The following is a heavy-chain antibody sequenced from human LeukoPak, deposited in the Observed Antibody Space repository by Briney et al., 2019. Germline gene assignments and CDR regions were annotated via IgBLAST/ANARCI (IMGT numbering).Heavy chain of an antibody. CDR2: IHTSGVT. J-gene: IGHJ4*02. D-gene: IGHD3-22*01. CDR3: ARGRYYYDSSGCYLFDY. V-gene: IGHV4-4*07. CDR1: GGSISSYY. Sequence: PSETLSLTCTVSGGSISSYYYSWIRQPAGKGLEWIGRIHTSGVTNYNPSLKSRVTMSVDTSKNQFFLKLSSVTAADTAVYYCARGRYYYDSSGCYLFDYWGQGTLVTVSS.